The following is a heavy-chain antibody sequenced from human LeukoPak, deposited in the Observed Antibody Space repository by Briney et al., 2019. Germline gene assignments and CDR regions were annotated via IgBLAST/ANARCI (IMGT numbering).Heavy chain of an antibody. J-gene: IGHJ4*02. CDR1: GYTFTSYY. CDR2: INPSGGST. CDR3: ARDLSTKYSSDY. Sequence: GASVKVSCKASGYTFTSYYMHWVRQAPGQGLEWMGIINPSGGSTSYAQKFQGRVTMTRDTSTSTVYMELSSLRSEDTALYYCARDLSTKYSSDYWGQGTLVTVSS. D-gene: IGHD2/OR15-2a*01. V-gene: IGHV1-46*01.